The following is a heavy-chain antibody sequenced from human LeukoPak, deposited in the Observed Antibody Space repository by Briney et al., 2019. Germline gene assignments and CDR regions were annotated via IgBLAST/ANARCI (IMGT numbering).Heavy chain of an antibody. V-gene: IGHV1-46*01. CDR3: ARDWAYCGGDCHRYLGY. D-gene: IGHD2-21*02. CDR1: GYTFTSYY. J-gene: IGHJ4*02. CDR2: INPSGGST. Sequence: ASVKVSCKASGYTFTSYYMHWVRQAPGQGLEWMGIINPSGGSTSYAQKFQGRVTMTRDTSTGTVYMELSSLRSEDTAVYYCARDWAYCGGDCHRYLGYWGQGTLVTVSS.